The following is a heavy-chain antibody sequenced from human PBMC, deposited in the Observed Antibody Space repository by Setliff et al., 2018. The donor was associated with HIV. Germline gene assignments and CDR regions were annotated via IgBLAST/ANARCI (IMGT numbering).Heavy chain of an antibody. CDR1: GFSVTANGVA. Sequence: SGPTLVNPTETLTLTCTLNGFSVTANGVAVAWIRQPPGKGLEWLALTYWDGDTRYNPSLKDRLTITKATSNNHVVLMMSNMDPADTATYYCTHVNNFRSVYFASWGQGTLVTVSS. CDR3: THVNNFRSVYFAS. D-gene: IGHD1-1*01. J-gene: IGHJ4*02. V-gene: IGHV2-5*02. CDR2: TYWDGDT.